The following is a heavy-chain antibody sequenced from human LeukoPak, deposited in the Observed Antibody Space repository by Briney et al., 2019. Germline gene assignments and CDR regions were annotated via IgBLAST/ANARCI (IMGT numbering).Heavy chain of an antibody. Sequence: GGSLRLSCAASGFTFSTYSMNWVRQAPGKGLEWVSSISFSNNYIDYADAVKGRFTISRDNAKNSLYLQMNSLRAEDTAVYYCAGDPGGGGLVIIAVNYFDYWGQGTLVTVSS. J-gene: IGHJ4*02. V-gene: IGHV3-21*01. CDR1: GFTFSTYS. D-gene: IGHD3/OR15-3a*01. CDR3: AGDPGGGGLVIIAVNYFDY. CDR2: ISFSNNYI.